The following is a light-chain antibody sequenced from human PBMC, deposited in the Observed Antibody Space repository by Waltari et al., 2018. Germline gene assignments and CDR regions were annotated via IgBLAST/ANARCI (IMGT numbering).Light chain of an antibody. J-gene: IGKJ4*01. Sequence: ETGMTQSPDTLSVSAGERATPSCRASQSVSSNLAWYQHKPGQAPRLLIYGASIRATGIPARFSGSGSGTEFTLTISSLQSEDFAVYYCQQYNNWPITFGGGTKVEIK. CDR2: GAS. V-gene: IGKV3-15*01. CDR3: QQYNNWPIT. CDR1: QSVSSN.